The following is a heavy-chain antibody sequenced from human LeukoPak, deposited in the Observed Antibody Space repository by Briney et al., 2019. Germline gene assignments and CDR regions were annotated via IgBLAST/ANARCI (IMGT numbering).Heavy chain of an antibody. CDR1: GGSLSSSSYY. Sequence: PSETLSLTCSVSGGSLSSSSYYWGWIRQPPGRGLEWIGNIYETGSTNYNPSLKSRVTISVDTSKNQFSLKLSSVTAADTAVYYCARHGAGLDYWGQGTLVTVSS. J-gene: IGHJ4*02. D-gene: IGHD1-26*01. CDR2: IYETGST. CDR3: ARHGAGLDY. V-gene: IGHV4-39*01.